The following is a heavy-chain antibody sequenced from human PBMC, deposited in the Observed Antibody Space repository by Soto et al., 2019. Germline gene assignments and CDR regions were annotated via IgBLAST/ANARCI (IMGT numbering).Heavy chain of an antibody. J-gene: IGHJ5*02. CDR3: ARSVFP. CDR2: TYYRSRWFN. V-gene: IGHV6-1*01. CDR1: GDGGASNSAT. Sequence: SQTLSLTCGISGDGGASNSATGDWIRQSPSRGLEWLGRTYYRSRWFNDYAGSVKGRITINPDTSNNHFSLKLTSVTAADTAVYYCARSVFPWGRGTLVTVSS.